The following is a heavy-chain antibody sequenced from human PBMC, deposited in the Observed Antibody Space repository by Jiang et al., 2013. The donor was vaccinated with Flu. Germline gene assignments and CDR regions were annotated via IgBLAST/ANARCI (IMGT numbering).Heavy chain of an antibody. Sequence: TLSLTCTVSGGSISSGDYYWSWIRQPPGKGLEWIGYIYYSGSTYYNPSLKSRVTISVDTSKNQFSLKLSSVTAADTAVYYCARRALMTTVVTFDYWGQGTLVTVSS. CDR3: ARRALMTTVVTFDY. V-gene: IGHV4-30-4*01. D-gene: IGHD4-23*01. CDR1: GGSISSGDYY. J-gene: IGHJ4*02. CDR2: IYYSGST.